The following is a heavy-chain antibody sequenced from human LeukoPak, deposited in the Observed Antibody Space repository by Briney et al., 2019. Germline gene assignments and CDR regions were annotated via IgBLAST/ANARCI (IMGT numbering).Heavy chain of an antibody. V-gene: IGHV3-23*01. CDR3: AKGEYSSGYYGY. J-gene: IGHJ4*02. CDR1: GFTFSSYA. Sequence: GGSLRLSCAASGFTFSSYAMGWVRQAPGKGLEWVSAISGSGGSTYYADSVKGRFTISRDNSKNTLYLQMNSLRAEDTAVYYCAKGEYSSGYYGYWGQGTLVTVSS. D-gene: IGHD3-22*01. CDR2: ISGSGGST.